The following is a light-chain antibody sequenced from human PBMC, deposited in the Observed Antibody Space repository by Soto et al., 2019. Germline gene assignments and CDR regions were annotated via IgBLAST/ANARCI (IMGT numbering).Light chain of an antibody. J-gene: IGLJ2*01. V-gene: IGLV4-69*01. CDR1: SGHSSYA. CDR3: QTWGTGIVV. Sequence: QLVLTQSPSASASLGASVKLTCTLRSGHSSYAIAWHQQQPEKGPRYLMKLNSDGSHSTGDGIPDRFSGSSSGAERYLTISSLQSDDEADYYCQTWGTGIVVFGGGTKLTVL. CDR2: LNSDGSH.